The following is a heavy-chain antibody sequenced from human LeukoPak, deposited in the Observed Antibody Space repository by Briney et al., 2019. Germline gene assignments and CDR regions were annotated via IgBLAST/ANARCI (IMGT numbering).Heavy chain of an antibody. CDR2: IIPIFGTA. CDR3: ARDREDYYGSGKPLGYFDY. Sequence: ASVKVSCKASGGTFSSYAISWVRQAPGQGLEWMGGIIPIFGTANYAQKFQGRVTITTDESTSTAYMELSSLRSEDTAVYYCARDREDYYGSGKPLGYFDYWGQGTLVTVSS. D-gene: IGHD3-10*01. J-gene: IGHJ4*02. CDR1: GGTFSSYA. V-gene: IGHV1-69*05.